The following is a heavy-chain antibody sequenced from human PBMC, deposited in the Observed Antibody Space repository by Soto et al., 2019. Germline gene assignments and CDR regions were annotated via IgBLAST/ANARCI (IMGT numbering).Heavy chain of an antibody. Sequence: QVQLVESGGGVVKPGRSLRLSCAASGFTFSSYGMHWVRQAPGKGLEWVAVISYDGSNKYYADSVKGRFTISRDNSKNTLYLQMNSLRAEDTAVYYCAQMMGYYDSSPYAFDIGGQGTMVTVSS. J-gene: IGHJ3*02. D-gene: IGHD3-22*01. CDR1: GFTFSSYG. V-gene: IGHV3-30*18. CDR3: AQMMGYYDSSPYAFDI. CDR2: ISYDGSNK.